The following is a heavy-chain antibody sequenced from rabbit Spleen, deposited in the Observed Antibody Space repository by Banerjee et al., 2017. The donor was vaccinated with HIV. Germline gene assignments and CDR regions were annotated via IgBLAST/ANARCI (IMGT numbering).Heavy chain of an antibody. J-gene: IGHJ4*01. CDR1: GVSFSYSYW. CDR2: IYVGSGGGT. Sequence: QSLEESGGDLVKPGASLTLTCTASGVSFSYSYWICWVRQAPGKGLEWIACIYVGSGGGTKYASWAKGRFTISKTSSTTVTLQMTSLTAADTATYFCVRDQAGDADYGPYYLNLWGPGHPRHRL. CDR3: VRDQAGDADYGPYYLNL. V-gene: IGHV1S40*01. D-gene: IGHD2-1*01.